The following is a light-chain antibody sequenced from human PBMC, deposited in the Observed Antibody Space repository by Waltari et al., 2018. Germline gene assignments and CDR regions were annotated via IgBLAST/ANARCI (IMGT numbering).Light chain of an antibody. Sequence: DIQMTQSPSSLSASVGDRVTITCRASQGITNSSAWYQQKPGKAPKLLLSAASRLEGGVPSRFSGSGSGTDYTLTISSLQPEDFATYYCQQYYSTLWTFGQGTKVEIK. J-gene: IGKJ1*01. CDR3: QQYYSTLWT. CDR1: QGITNS. V-gene: IGKV1-NL1*01. CDR2: AAS.